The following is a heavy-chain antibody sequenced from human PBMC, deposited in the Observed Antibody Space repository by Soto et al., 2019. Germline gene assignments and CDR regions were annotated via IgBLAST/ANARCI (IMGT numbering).Heavy chain of an antibody. CDR1: GFTFSSYA. CDR2: ISGSGGST. CDR3: AKDSDTMVRGVIIIAAFDI. V-gene: IGHV3-23*01. J-gene: IGHJ3*02. D-gene: IGHD3-10*01. Sequence: GESLKISCAASGFTFSSYAMSWVRQAPGKGLEWVSAISGSGGSTYYADSVKGRFTISRDNSKNTLYLQMNSLRAEDTAVYYCAKDSDTMVRGVIIIAAFDIWGQGTMVTVSS.